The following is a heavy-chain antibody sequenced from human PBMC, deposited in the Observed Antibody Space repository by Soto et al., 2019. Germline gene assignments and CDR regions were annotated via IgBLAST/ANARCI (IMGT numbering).Heavy chain of an antibody. CDR3: ARHEAPSGWYFDY. Sequence: SETLSLTCTVSGGSISSYYWGWIRQPPGKGLEWIGSIYYSGSTYYNPSLKSRVTISVDTSKNQFSLKLSSVTAADTAVYYCARHEAPSGWYFDYWGQGTLVTVS. D-gene: IGHD6-19*01. CDR2: IYYSGST. CDR1: GGSISSYY. J-gene: IGHJ4*02. V-gene: IGHV4-39*01.